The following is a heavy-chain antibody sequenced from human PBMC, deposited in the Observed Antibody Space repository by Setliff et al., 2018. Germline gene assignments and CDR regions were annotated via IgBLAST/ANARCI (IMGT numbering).Heavy chain of an antibody. CDR2: LNAGNGNT. V-gene: IGHV1-3*01. Sequence: ASVKVSCKASGYTFTSYAMHWVRQAPGQRLEWMGWLNAGNGNTKYSQKFQGRVAITRDTSASTAYMELSRLRSDDTAVYYCARAYYYDSSGYYFGYWGQGTLVTVSS. J-gene: IGHJ4*02. CDR3: ARAYYYDSSGYYFGY. CDR1: GYTFTSYA. D-gene: IGHD3-22*01.